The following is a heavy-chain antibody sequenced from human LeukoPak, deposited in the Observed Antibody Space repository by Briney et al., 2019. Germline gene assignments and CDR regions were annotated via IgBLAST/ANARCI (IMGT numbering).Heavy chain of an antibody. D-gene: IGHD5-24*01. CDR3: AGSRDGYNTVY. CDR2: IYYSGST. CDR1: GGSISSCY. J-gene: IGHJ4*02. V-gene: IGHV4-59*01. Sequence: SETPSLTCTVSGGSISSCYWSWIRQPPGKGLEWIGYIYYSGSTNYNPSLKSRVTISVDTPKNQFSLKLSSVTAADTAVYYCAGSRDGYNTVYWGQGTLVTVSS.